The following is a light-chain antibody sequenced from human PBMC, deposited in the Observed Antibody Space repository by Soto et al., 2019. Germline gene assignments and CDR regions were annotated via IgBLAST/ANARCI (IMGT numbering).Light chain of an antibody. J-gene: IGLJ1*01. Sequence: SVLTQPASVSGSPGQSITISCTGTSSDVGGYNYVSWYQQHPGKAPKLMIYEVSNRPSGVSNRFSGSKSGNSASLTISGLQAEDEADYYCSSYTAYSSVVFGTGTKVTVL. V-gene: IGLV2-14*01. CDR2: EVS. CDR1: SSDVGGYNY. CDR3: SSYTAYSSVV.